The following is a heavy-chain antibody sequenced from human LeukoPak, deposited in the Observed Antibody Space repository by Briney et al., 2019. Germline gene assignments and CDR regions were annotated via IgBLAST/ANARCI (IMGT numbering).Heavy chain of an antibody. J-gene: IGHJ3*02. V-gene: IGHV3-53*01. CDR1: GFTVSSNS. CDR2: IYSDNT. Sequence: GGSLRLSCTVSGFTVSSNSMSWVRQAPGKGLEWVSFIYSDNTHYSDSVKGRFTISRDNSKNTLYLQMNSLRAEDTAVYYCARAPHPRDAFDIWGQGTMLTVSS. CDR3: ARAPHPRDAFDI.